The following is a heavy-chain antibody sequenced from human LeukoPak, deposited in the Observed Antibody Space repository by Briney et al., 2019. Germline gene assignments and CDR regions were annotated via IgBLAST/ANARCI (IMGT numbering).Heavy chain of an antibody. CDR1: GFTFNTYP. V-gene: IGHV3-30*01. J-gene: IGHJ4*02. CDR3: ARDHQIAAAVYYFDY. Sequence: GGSLRLSCAASGFTFNTYPMHWVRQAPGKGLEWVAVIADDGRDKHYADSAKGRFTISRDNSKTTLYLQMNSLRSEDTAVYYCARDHQIAAAVYYFDYWGQGTLVTVSS. D-gene: IGHD6-13*01. CDR2: IADDGRDK.